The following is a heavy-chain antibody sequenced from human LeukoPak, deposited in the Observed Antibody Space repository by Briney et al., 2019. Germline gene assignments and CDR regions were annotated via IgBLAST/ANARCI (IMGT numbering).Heavy chain of an antibody. CDR3: ARGNSDYDHDY. J-gene: IGHJ4*02. D-gene: IGHD5-12*01. CDR1: GFTFTSYS. Sequence: GGSLRRSCAASGFTFTSYSMNWVRQAPGKGLEWVSSISTTSRYIYYADSVKGRFTVSRDNTKNSLYLHMNSLRAEDTAVYYCARGNSDYDHDYWGQGTLVTVSS. V-gene: IGHV3-21*01. CDR2: ISTTSRYI.